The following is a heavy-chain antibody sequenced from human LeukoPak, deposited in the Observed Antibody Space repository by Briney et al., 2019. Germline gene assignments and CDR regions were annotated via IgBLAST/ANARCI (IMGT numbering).Heavy chain of an antibody. J-gene: IGHJ4*02. CDR1: GGSLSSSAYY. CDR3: AKGQRRLVPDY. D-gene: IGHD3-9*01. V-gene: IGHV3-23*01. CDR2: ISGSGGST. Sequence: PSETLSLTCTVSGGSLSSSAYYWGWIRQPPGKGLEWVSGISGSGGSTYYTDSVKGRFTISRDNSKNTLYLQMNSLRAEDTAVYYCAKGQRRLVPDYWGQGTLVTVSS.